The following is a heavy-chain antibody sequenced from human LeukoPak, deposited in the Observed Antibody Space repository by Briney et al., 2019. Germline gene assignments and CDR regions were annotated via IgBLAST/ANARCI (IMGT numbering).Heavy chain of an antibody. CDR1: GFTFSSYG. Sequence: PGGSLRLSCAASGFTFSSYGMHWVRQAPGKGLEWVAVISYDGSNKYYADSVKGRFTISRDNSKNTLYLQMNSLRAEDTAVYYCARDPTDIVVVPAAHFDYWGQGTLVTVSS. CDR2: ISYDGSNK. D-gene: IGHD2-2*01. CDR3: ARDPTDIVVVPAAHFDY. J-gene: IGHJ4*02. V-gene: IGHV3-30*03.